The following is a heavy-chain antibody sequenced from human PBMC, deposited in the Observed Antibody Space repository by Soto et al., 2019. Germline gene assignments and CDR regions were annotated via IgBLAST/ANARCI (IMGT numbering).Heavy chain of an antibody. D-gene: IGHD6-19*01. V-gene: IGHV4-31*03. CDR1: GGSINSGGYY. CDR3: ARSEYGSGWVDY. CDR2: IYYSGRT. Sequence: SETLSLTCSVSGGSINSGGYYWSWIRQHPGKGLEWIGYIYYSGRTYYNPSLKSRVTISVDTSKKQFSLKLSSVSAEDTAVYYWARSEYGSGWVDYWGQGTLVTVSS. J-gene: IGHJ4*02.